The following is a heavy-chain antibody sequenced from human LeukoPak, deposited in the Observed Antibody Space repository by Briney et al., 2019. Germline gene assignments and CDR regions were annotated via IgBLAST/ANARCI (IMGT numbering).Heavy chain of an antibody. V-gene: IGHV3-48*01. D-gene: IGHD3-10*01. CDR2: ISGSSGII. J-gene: IGHJ6*02. CDR1: GFTFNTYT. Sequence: PGGSLRLSCAASGFTFNTYTMNWVRQAPGKGLEWVSYISGSSGIIDYADSVRGRFTISRDNAKNSLYLQMNSLRAEDTAVYYCAKWAGAWGNYYYGMDVWGQGTTVTVSS. CDR3: AKWAGAWGNYYYGMDV.